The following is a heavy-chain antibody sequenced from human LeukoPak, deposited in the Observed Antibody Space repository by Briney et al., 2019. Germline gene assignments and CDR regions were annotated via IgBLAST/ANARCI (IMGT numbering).Heavy chain of an antibody. Sequence: SGPTLVNPTQTLTLTCTFSGFSLNTRGVGVGLIRQRPVRALGWLALISCDDDRRYSPALKSRLTISKDTSKNQVVLTIPNLHPVDTATYFCPHRKNYHHSSVFDNWGQPTLVTVCS. V-gene: IGHV2-5*02. CDR1: GFSLNTRGVG. CDR2: ISCDDDR. D-gene: IGHD3-22*01. J-gene: IGHJ4*02. CDR3: PHRKNYHHSSVFDN.